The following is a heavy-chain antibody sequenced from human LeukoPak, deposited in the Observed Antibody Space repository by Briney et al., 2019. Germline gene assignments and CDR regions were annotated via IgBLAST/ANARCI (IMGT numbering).Heavy chain of an antibody. D-gene: IGHD1-26*01. J-gene: IGHJ4*02. Sequence: GGSLRLSCAASGFTFSSHAMTWVRQAPGKGLERVSGISSSGGSPNYADSVTGRFTISRDNSKNTLYLQMNSLRAEDTAVYYCAKAVVGAYFFDYWGQGTLVTVSS. V-gene: IGHV3-23*01. CDR1: GFTFSSHA. CDR2: ISSSGGSP. CDR3: AKAVVGAYFFDY.